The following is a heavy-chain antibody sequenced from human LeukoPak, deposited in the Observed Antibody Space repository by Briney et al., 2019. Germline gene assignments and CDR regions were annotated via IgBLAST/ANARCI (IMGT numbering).Heavy chain of an antibody. Sequence: PSETLSLTCTVSGHSISSGYYWGWIRQAPGKGLEWIGCIFHDGNTHYDPSLKKRVTISLDTSKNQFSLKLTSATAADTAVYYCARVLRNFDWLDAFDIWGQGTMVTVSS. V-gene: IGHV4-38-2*02. CDR2: IFHDGNT. CDR3: ARVLRNFDWLDAFDI. CDR1: GHSISSGYY. J-gene: IGHJ3*02. D-gene: IGHD3-9*01.